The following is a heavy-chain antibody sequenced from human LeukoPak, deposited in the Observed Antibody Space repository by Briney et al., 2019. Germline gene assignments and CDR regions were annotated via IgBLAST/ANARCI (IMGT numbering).Heavy chain of an antibody. D-gene: IGHD5-18*01. J-gene: IGHJ5*02. Sequence: SETLSVICTVSGGSISSYYWSWIRQPPGKGLERIGYIYYSGSTNYNPSLKSRVTISVDTSKNQFSLKLSSVTAADTAVYYCARRLGDTAIAWFDPWGQGTLVTVSS. CDR3: ARRLGDTAIAWFDP. CDR1: GGSISSYY. V-gene: IGHV4-59*01. CDR2: IYYSGST.